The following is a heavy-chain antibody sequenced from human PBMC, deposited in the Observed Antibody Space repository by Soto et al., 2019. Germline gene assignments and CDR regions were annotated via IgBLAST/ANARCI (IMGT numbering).Heavy chain of an antibody. V-gene: IGHV1-69*13. CDR1: GGTFSNSV. CDR3: ASPIASNYYFDY. Sequence: ASVKVSCKASGGTFSNSVISWVRQAPGQGLEWMGGIIPIFYTANFAQKFQGRVTITADESTSTAYMELSSLRSEDTAVYYCASPIASNYYFDYWGQGTLVTVSS. D-gene: IGHD7-27*01. J-gene: IGHJ4*02. CDR2: IIPIFYTA.